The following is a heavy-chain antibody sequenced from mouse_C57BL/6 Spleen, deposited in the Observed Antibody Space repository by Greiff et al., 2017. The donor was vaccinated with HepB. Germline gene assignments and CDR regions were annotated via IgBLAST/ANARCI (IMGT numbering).Heavy chain of an antibody. CDR3: ARCRDELWYFDY. Sequence: QVQLQQPGAELVKPGASVKLSCKASGYTFTSYWMQWVKQRPGQGLEWIGEIDPSDSYTNYNQQFKGKATLTVDTSSSTAYMQLSSLTSEDSAVYYCARCRDELWYFDYWGQGTTLTVSS. J-gene: IGHJ2*01. V-gene: IGHV1-50*01. D-gene: IGHD3-3*01. CDR2: IDPSDSYT. CDR1: GYTFTSYW.